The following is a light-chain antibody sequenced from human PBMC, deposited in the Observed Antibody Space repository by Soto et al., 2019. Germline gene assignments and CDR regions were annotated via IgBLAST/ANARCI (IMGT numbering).Light chain of an antibody. CDR2: TAA. CDR1: QTTNNF. CDR3: HQTYHTPPT. V-gene: IGKV1-39*01. Sequence: DIQLTQSPSSLSASVGDSVTITCRASQTTNNFLYWYQQKPGKAPTLLIDTAASLHGVVPSRFTFTTSGTSFTLTISSLQPEDFATYYCHQTYHTPPTFGQGTKVEIK. J-gene: IGKJ1*01.